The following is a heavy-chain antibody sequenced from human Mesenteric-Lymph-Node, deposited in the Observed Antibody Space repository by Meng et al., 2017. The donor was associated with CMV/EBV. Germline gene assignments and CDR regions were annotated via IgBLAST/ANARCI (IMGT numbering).Heavy chain of an antibody. D-gene: IGHD2-2*02. Sequence: GESLKISCAASGFIFSSYWMHWVRQAPGKGLVWVSRINSDGSSTSYADSVKGRFTISRDNAKNTLYLQMNSLRAEDTAVYYCARVRCSSTSCYTDYYYYGMDVWGQGTTVTVSS. CDR1: GFIFSSYW. CDR2: INSDGSST. V-gene: IGHV3-74*01. CDR3: ARVRCSSTSCYTDYYYYGMDV. J-gene: IGHJ6*02.